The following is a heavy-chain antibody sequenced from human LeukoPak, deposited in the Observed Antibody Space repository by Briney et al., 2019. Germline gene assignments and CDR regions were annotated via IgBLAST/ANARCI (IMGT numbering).Heavy chain of an antibody. V-gene: IGHV4-59*01. Sequence: SETLSLTCSVSGGSMSSYYWIWIRQPPGKGLEWIGYIYYSGSTNYNPSLKSRVTISIDTSKNQFSLKLSSVTAADTAVYYCASTYYDSSGYYYYLAFDIWGQGTMVTVSS. CDR1: GGSMSSYY. D-gene: IGHD3-22*01. CDR2: IYYSGST. CDR3: ASTYYDSSGYYYYLAFDI. J-gene: IGHJ3*02.